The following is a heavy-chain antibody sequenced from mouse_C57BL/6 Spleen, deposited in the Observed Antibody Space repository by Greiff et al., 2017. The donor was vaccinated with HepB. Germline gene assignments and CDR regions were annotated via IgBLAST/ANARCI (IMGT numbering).Heavy chain of an antibody. CDR1: GYTFTDYY. J-gene: IGHJ4*01. Sequence: EVQLQQSGPELVKPGASVKISCKASGYTFTDYYMNWVKQSHGKSLEWIGDINPNNGGTSYNQKFKGKATLTVDKSSSTAYMELRSLTSEDSAVYYCARDGAMDYCGQGTSVTVSS. CDR2: INPNNGGT. D-gene: IGHD2-3*01. V-gene: IGHV1-26*01. CDR3: ARDGAMDY.